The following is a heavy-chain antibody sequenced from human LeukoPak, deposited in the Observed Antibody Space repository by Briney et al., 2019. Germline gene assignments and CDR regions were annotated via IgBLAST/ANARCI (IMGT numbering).Heavy chain of an antibody. CDR2: ISGSGGTT. CDR3: ARAKPKNMVRGLIMRRESRYYFDY. D-gene: IGHD3-10*01. Sequence: GGSLRLSCAASGFIFSRYGMSWVRQAPGKGLEWVSAISGSGGTTYYADSVKGRFTISRDNSKSTLYIQMNSLRAEDTAVYYCARAKPKNMVRGLIMRRESRYYFDYWGQGTLVTVSS. J-gene: IGHJ4*02. V-gene: IGHV3-23*01. CDR1: GFIFSRYG.